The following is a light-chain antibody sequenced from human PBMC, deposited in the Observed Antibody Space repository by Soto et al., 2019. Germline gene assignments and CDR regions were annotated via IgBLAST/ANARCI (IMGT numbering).Light chain of an antibody. CDR3: QHYNDYSWT. CDR1: QSISIW. V-gene: IGKV1-5*03. J-gene: IGKJ1*01. CDR2: GTS. Sequence: DIHMTQSPSTLSASVGARVTITCRASQSISIWLAWYQQKPGRAPNLLIYGTSSLESGVPSRFSGSGSGTEFTLTIRSLQPDDFATYYCQHYNDYSWTFGQGTKVEIK.